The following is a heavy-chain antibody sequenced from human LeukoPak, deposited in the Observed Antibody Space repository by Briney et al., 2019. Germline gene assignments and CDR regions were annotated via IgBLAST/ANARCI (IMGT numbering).Heavy chain of an antibody. Sequence: SVKVSCKASGGTFSSYAISWVRQAPGQGLEWMGGIIPIFGTANHAQKFQGRVTITTDESTNTAYMELSSLRSEDTAVYYCASAPDTAMVYFDYWGQGTLVTVSS. J-gene: IGHJ4*02. CDR1: GGTFSSYA. CDR2: IIPIFGTA. V-gene: IGHV1-69*05. D-gene: IGHD5-18*01. CDR3: ASAPDTAMVYFDY.